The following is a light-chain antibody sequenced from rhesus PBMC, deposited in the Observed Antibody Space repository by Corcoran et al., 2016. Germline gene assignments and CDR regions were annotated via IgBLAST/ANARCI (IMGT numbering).Light chain of an antibody. Sequence: DIQMTQSPSSLSASVGDRVTITCRASQGISNYLSWYQQTPGKAPKRLIYAASSLERGVPSRFSGSGSGTEFTLTISSLQPEDFAAYYCLQYNSKPPWTFGQGTKVEIK. CDR3: LQYNSKPPWT. CDR2: AAS. CDR1: QGISNY. V-gene: IGKV1-36*01. J-gene: IGKJ1*01.